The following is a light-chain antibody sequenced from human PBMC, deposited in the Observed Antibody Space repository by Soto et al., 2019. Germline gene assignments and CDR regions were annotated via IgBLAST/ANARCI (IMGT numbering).Light chain of an antibody. Sequence: EIVLTQSPATLSLSPMEIATLSFMASQSVSRHLAWYQQKPGQAPRLLIYGASTRATGIPARFSGSGSGTEFTLTISSLQSEDFAVYYCQQYHKWPPKTFGQGTKVDIK. J-gene: IGKJ1*01. CDR2: GAS. V-gene: IGKV3-15*01. CDR1: QSVSRH. CDR3: QQYHKWPPKT.